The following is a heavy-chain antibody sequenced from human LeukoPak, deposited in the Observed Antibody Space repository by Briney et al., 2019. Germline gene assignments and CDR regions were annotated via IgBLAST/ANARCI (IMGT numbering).Heavy chain of an antibody. Sequence: PGGSLRLSCAASGFTFSSYAMHWVRQAPGKGLEYVSAISSNGGSTYYANSVKGRFTISRDNSKNTLYLQMGSLRAEDMAVYYCAREYCSSTSCALDYWGQGTLVTVSS. D-gene: IGHD2-2*01. CDR2: ISSNGGST. V-gene: IGHV3-64*01. CDR1: GFTFSSYA. CDR3: AREYCSSTSCALDY. J-gene: IGHJ4*02.